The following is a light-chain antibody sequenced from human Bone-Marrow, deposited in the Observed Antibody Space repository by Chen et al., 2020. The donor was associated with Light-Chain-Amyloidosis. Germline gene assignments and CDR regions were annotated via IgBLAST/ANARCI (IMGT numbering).Light chain of an antibody. J-gene: IGLJ2*01. CDR1: DLPTKY. CDR2: RDT. CDR3: QSADSSGTYEVI. V-gene: IGLV3-25*03. Sequence: YELRQPPSVSVSPGQTARITCSGDDLPTKYAYWYQQKPGQAPVLVIHRDTERPSGISERFSGSSSGTTATLTISGVQAEDEADYHCQSADSSGTYEVIFGGGTKLTVL.